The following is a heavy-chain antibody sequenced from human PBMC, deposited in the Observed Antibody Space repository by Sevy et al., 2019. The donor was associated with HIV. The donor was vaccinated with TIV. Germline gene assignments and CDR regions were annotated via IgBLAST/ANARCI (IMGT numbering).Heavy chain of an antibody. CDR3: AGGGALIYYDASGFQNFFDA. CDR1: GGSINGHY. CDR2: VYDSGST. Sequence: SETLSLTCTVSGGSINGHYWGWIRQSPGKGLEWIAYVYDSGSTNYNPSLRSRVTISVDTSKSQFSLGLSSVTAADTDVYFCAGGGALIYYDASGFQNFFDAWGPGTLVTVSS. V-gene: IGHV4-59*11. D-gene: IGHD3-22*01. J-gene: IGHJ4*02.